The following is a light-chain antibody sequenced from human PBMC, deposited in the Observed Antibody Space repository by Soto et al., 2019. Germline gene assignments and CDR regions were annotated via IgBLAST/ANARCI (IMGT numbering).Light chain of an antibody. CDR3: QQRGIFPLT. J-gene: IGKJ4*01. Sequence: EIVLTQSPAALSLSPGERATLSCRASQSIGTYLVRYQQKPGQAPRLLIDDASNRATGIPVRFSGSGSGTDFTLTISSMEPEDFADYYWQQRGIFPLTFGGGTKVDTK. V-gene: IGKV3-11*01. CDR1: QSIGTY. CDR2: DAS.